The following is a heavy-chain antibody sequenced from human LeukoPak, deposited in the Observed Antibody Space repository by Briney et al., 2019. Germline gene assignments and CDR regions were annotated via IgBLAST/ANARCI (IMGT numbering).Heavy chain of an antibody. CDR3: AKDRWPPRDAFDI. D-gene: IGHD6-13*01. V-gene: IGHV3-30*02. CDR2: IRYDGSNK. CDR1: GFTFSSYG. Sequence: PGGSLRLSCAASGFTFSSYGMRWVRQAPGKGLEWVAFIRYDGSNKYYADSVKGRFTISRDNSKNTLYLQMNSLRAEDTAVYYCAKDRWPPRDAFDIWGQGTMVTVSS. J-gene: IGHJ3*02.